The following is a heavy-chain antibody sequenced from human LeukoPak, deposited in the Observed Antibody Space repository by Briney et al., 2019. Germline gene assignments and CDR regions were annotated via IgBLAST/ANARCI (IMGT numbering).Heavy chain of an antibody. J-gene: IGHJ6*03. V-gene: IGHV3-48*01. CDR3: ARRGWTVTTYYYYYMGV. CDR1: RFTFSSYS. Sequence: GGSLRLSCAASRFTFSSYSMNWVRQAPGKGLEWVSYISSSSSTIYYADSVKGRFTISRDNAKNSLYLQMNSLRAEDTAVYYCARRGWTVTTYYYYYMGVWGKGTTVTVSS. CDR2: ISSSSSTI. D-gene: IGHD4-17*01.